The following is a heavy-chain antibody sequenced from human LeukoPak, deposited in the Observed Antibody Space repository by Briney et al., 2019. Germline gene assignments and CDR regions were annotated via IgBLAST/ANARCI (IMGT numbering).Heavy chain of an antibody. CDR3: AKLGGPPFDY. D-gene: IGHD2-15*01. CDR1: GFTFSSYA. CDR2: ISYDGSNK. Sequence: GGSLRLSCAASGFTFSSYAMHWVRQAPGKGLEWVAVISYDGSNKYYADSVKGRFTISRDNSKNTLYLQMNSLRAEDTAVYYCAKLGGPPFDYWGQGTLVTVSS. V-gene: IGHV3-30*04. J-gene: IGHJ4*02.